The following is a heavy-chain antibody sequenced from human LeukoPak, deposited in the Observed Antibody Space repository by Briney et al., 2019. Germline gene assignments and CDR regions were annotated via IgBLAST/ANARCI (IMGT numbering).Heavy chain of an antibody. CDR3: VRDPVGGSTIFDC. V-gene: IGHV6-1*01. D-gene: IGHD1-26*01. J-gene: IGHJ4*02. Sequence: SQTLSLTCVISGDSVSSNSAAWNWIRQSPSRGLEWLGRTYYRSKWYYDYSVAVKSRVTINPDTSKNQFSLQLSSVTPEDTAVYYCVRDPVGGSTIFDCWGQGTLVSVSS. CDR2: TYYRSKWYY. CDR1: GDSVSSNSAA.